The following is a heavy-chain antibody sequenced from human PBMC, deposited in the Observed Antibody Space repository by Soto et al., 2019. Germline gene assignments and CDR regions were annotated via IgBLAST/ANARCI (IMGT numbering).Heavy chain of an antibody. D-gene: IGHD2-8*01. CDR2: ISGSGGST. Sequence: EVQLLESGGGLVQPGGSLRLSCAASGFTFSSYAMSWVRQAPGKGLEWVSAISGSGGSTYYADSVKGRFPISRDNSKTALDLQMNSLSAEDTAVYYCAKLRVNNPGVYWGQGTLVTVSS. CDR3: AKLRVNNPGVY. V-gene: IGHV3-23*01. CDR1: GFTFSSYA. J-gene: IGHJ4*02.